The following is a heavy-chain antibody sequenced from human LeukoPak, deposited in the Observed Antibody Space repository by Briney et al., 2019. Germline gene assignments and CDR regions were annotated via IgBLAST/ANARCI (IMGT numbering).Heavy chain of an antibody. Sequence: ASVKVSCKASGYTLTSYSMHWGRQAPGQGLEWMGILNTSGGRTTYAQKFQGRVTMTRNTSISTAYMELISLRSEDTAVEYYSRASSHDKLTDFAYWGPGTLVTVSS. V-gene: IGHV1-46*03. CDR1: GYTLTSYS. D-gene: IGHD3-22*01. CDR3: SRASSHDKLTDFAY. J-gene: IGHJ4*02. CDR2: LNTSGGRT.